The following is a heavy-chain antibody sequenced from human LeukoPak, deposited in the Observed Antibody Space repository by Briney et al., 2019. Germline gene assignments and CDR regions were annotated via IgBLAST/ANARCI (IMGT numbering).Heavy chain of an antibody. J-gene: IGHJ5*02. CDR3: ARDNPAWGSFWSGYYDGSSWFDP. CDR2: ISAYNGNT. CDR1: GYTFTSYG. V-gene: IGHV1-18*01. D-gene: IGHD3-3*01. Sequence: GASVKVSCKASGYTFTSYGISWVRQAPGQGLEWMGWISAYNGNTNYAQKLQGRVTMTTDPSTSTAYMDLRSPRSDDTAVYYCARDNPAWGSFWSGYYDGSSWFDPWGQGTLVTVSS.